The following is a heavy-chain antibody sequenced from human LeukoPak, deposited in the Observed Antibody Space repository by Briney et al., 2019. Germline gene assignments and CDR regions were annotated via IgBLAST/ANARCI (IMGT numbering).Heavy chain of an antibody. V-gene: IGHV1-69*06. D-gene: IGHD3-10*01. CDR2: IIPIFGTA. Sequence: GASVKVSCKASGGTFSSYAISWVRQAPGQGLEWMGGIIPIFGTANYAQKFQGRVTITADKSTSTAYMELSSLRSEDTAVYYCAACLNLGDRGLFFPPCQPDYWGQGTLVTVSS. CDR1: GGTFSSYA. J-gene: IGHJ4*02. CDR3: AACLNLGDRGLFFPPCQPDY.